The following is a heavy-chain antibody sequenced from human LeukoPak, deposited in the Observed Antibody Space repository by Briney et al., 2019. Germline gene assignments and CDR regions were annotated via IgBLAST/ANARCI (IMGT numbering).Heavy chain of an antibody. V-gene: IGHV4-4*07. CDR1: GGSISSYY. Sequence: PSETLSLTCTVSGGSISSYYWSWIRQPAGKGLEWIGRIYASGSTNYNPSLKSRVTISVDTSKKQFSLKLSSVTAADTAVYYCAGGDPAAYFQHWGQGSLVTVSS. CDR3: AGGDPAAYFQH. J-gene: IGHJ1*01. D-gene: IGHD2-21*02. CDR2: IYASGST.